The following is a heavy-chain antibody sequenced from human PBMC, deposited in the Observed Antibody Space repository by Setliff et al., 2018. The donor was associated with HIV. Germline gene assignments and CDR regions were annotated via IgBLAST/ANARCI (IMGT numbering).Heavy chain of an antibody. CDR1: GYTFTSYG. D-gene: IGHD3-22*01. J-gene: IGHJ4*02. V-gene: IGHV1-18*01. CDR3: ARKGYDGSGYYYFEN. CDR2: INAGNGDT. Sequence: ASVKVSCKASGYTFTSYGISWVRQAPGQGLEWMGWINAGNGDTKYSQKFQGRVTATTDTSASTAYMELSSLRSEDTAVYYCARKGYDGSGYYYFENWGQGTLVTVSS.